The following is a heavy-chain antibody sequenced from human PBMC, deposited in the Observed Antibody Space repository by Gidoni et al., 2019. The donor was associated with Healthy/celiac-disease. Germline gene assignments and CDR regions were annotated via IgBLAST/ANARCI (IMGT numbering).Heavy chain of an antibody. CDR2: IKQDGSEK. CDR1: GFTFSSYW. V-gene: IGHV3-7*01. D-gene: IGHD1-26*01. J-gene: IGHJ3*02. Sequence: EVQLVESGGGLVQPGGSLRLSCAASGFTFSSYWMSWVRQAPGKGLEWVANIKQDGSEKYYVDSVKGRFTISRDNAKNSLYLQMNSLRAEDTAVYYCARAAGGSSDGAFDIWGQGTMVTVSS. CDR3: ARAAGGSSDGAFDI.